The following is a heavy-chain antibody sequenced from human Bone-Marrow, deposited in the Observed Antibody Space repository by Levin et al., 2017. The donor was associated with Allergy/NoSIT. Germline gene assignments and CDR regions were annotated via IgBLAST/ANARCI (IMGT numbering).Heavy chain of an antibody. J-gene: IGHJ4*02. CDR3: ATSQRAYNFGYSFGVLGQ. CDR1: GFTFNSYA. V-gene: IGHV3-30*04. CDR2: MSHDGTSD. Sequence: PGGSLRLSCGASGFTFNSYAMHWVRQAPGKGLEWVAVMSHDGTSDYYADSVKGRFFISRDNSKNTLYLDMNSLITEDTAVYSCATSQRAYNFGYSFGVLGQWGQGTLVTVSS. D-gene: IGHD3-22*01.